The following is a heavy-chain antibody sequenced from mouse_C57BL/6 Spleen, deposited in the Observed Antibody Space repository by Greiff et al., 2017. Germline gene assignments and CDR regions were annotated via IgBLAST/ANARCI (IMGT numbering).Heavy chain of an antibody. D-gene: IGHD1-1*01. CDR2: ISDGGSYT. V-gene: IGHV5-4*01. J-gene: IGHJ3*01. CDR3: ARDITTVVATPFAY. Sequence: EVKVVESGGGLVKPGGSLKLSCAASGFTFSSYAMSWVRQTPEKRLEWVATISDGGSYTYYPDNVKGRFTISRDNAKNNLYLQMSHLKSEDTAMYYCARDITTVVATPFAYWGQGTLVTVSA. CDR1: GFTFSSYA.